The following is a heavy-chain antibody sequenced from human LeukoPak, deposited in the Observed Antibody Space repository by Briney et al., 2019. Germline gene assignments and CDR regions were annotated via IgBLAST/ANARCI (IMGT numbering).Heavy chain of an antibody. V-gene: IGHV3-30*02. D-gene: IGHD3-10*01. J-gene: IGHJ4*01. CDR3: AKDVKKSSSSGGTFDH. Sequence: GGSLRLSCAASGFTFSNYGRHWVRQIPGKGLEWVAFIRSDESDKYYADSVKGRFTIARDNFRSTLYLQMNSLRPEDTAVYYCAKDVKKSSSSGGTFDHWGHGTLVSVSS. CDR2: IRSDESDK. CDR1: GFTFSNYG.